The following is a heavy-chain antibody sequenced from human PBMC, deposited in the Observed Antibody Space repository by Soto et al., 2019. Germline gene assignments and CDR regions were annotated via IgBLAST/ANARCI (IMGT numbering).Heavy chain of an antibody. CDR3: ARSPQGFDLARYYYYMYV. Sequence: QVQLQESGPGLVKPSQTLSLTCTVSGGSISSGGYYWSWIRQHPGKGLAWIGYIDYSGCTYYNPSLKKRVTITVDTSKNQFSLKLSSVTAADTAVYYCARSPQGFDLARYYYYMYVWGKGTTVTVSS. CDR2: IDYSGCT. D-gene: IGHD3-9*01. V-gene: IGHV4-31*03. J-gene: IGHJ6*03. CDR1: GGSISSGGYY.